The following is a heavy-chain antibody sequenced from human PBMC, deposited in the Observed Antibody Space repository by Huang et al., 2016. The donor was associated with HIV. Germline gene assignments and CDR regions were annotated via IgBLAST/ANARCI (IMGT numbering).Heavy chain of an antibody. V-gene: IGHV3-43*01. Sequence: EVQLVESGGAVVQPGGSLRLTCAAFGFSFDDYTMYCVRQATGKGLGWVSLINWAGEVTKYADAVKGRFTISRGNSRNSLYLQMNSLTAEDTALYYCAKGAKTFYHYYYMDVWGKGTTVIVSS. CDR2: INWAGEVT. CDR3: AKGAKTFYHYYYMDV. CDR1: GFSFDDYT. J-gene: IGHJ6*03.